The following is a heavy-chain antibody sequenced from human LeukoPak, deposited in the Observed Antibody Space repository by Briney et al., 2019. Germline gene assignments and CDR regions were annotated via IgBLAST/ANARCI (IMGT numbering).Heavy chain of an antibody. J-gene: IGHJ4*02. V-gene: IGHV1-69*01. D-gene: IGHD3-9*01. Sequence: ASVKVSCKASGGTFSSYAISWVRQAPGQGLEWMGGIIPIFGTANYAQKFQGRVTITADESTSTAYMELSSLRSEDTAVYYCARADYDILTGYYSWGQGTLVTVSS. CDR3: ARADYDILTGYYS. CDR2: IIPIFGTA. CDR1: GGTFSSYA.